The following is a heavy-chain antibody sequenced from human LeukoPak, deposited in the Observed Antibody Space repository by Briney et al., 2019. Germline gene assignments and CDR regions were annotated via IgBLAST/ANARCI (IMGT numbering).Heavy chain of an antibody. Sequence: PGGSLRLSCAASGFTFSSYSMNWVRQAPGKGLEWVSYISSSSSTIYYADSVKGRFTISRDNAKNSLYLQMNSLRAEDTAVYYCAKDKSSPQYYYYYYMDVWGKGTTVTVSS. V-gene: IGHV3-48*04. CDR1: GFTFSSYS. CDR2: ISSSSSTI. J-gene: IGHJ6*03. CDR3: AKDKSSPQYYYYYYMDV.